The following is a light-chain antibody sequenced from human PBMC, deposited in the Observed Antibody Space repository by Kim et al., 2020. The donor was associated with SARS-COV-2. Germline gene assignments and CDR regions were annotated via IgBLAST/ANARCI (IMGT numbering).Light chain of an antibody. Sequence: SVSPAQTASITCSGDKLGDKYVCWYQQKPGQSPVVVIYEDSKRPSGIPERFSGSNSGNTATLTISGTQAMDEADYYCQAWDSSTGVFGGGTQLTVL. CDR2: EDS. J-gene: IGLJ3*02. V-gene: IGLV3-1*01. CDR1: KLGDKY. CDR3: QAWDSSTGV.